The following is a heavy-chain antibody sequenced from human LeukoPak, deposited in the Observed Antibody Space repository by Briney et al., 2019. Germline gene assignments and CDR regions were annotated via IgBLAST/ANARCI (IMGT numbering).Heavy chain of an antibody. CDR1: GYTFTSYG. J-gene: IGHJ3*02. V-gene: IGHV1-18*01. D-gene: IGHD3-3*01. Sequence: ASVKVSCKASGYTFTSYGISWVRQAPGQGLEWMGWISAYNGNTNYAQKLQGRVTMTTDTSTSTAYMELRSLRSDDTAVYYCARDLKEVDFWSGYYRADAFDIWGQGTMVTVSS. CDR2: ISAYNGNT. CDR3: ARDLKEVDFWSGYYRADAFDI.